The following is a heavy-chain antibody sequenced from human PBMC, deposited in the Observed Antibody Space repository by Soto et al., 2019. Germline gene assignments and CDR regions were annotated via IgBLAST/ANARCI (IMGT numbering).Heavy chain of an antibody. CDR1: GFTFSSYG. Sequence: GGSLRLSCAASGFTFSSYGMHWVRQAPGKGLEWVAVIWYDGSNKYYADSVKGRFTISRDNSKNTLYLQMNSLRAEDTAVYYCARDPPNDYGDSLVGPIGYFDYWGQGTLVTVSS. D-gene: IGHD4-17*01. CDR2: IWYDGSNK. J-gene: IGHJ4*02. CDR3: ARDPPNDYGDSLVGPIGYFDY. V-gene: IGHV3-33*01.